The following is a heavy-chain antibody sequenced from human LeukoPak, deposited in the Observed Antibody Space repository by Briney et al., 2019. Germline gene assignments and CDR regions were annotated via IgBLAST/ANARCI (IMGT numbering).Heavy chain of an antibody. CDR3: ARGGDHSNYEADPVQNWFDP. V-gene: IGHV1-18*01. Sequence: ASVKVSCKASGYTFTSYGISWVRQAPGQGLEWMGWISAYNGNTNYAQKLQGRVTMTTDTSTSTAYMELRSLRSDDTAVYYCARGGDHSNYEADPVQNWFDPWGQGTLVTVSS. CDR1: GYTFTSYG. D-gene: IGHD4-11*01. J-gene: IGHJ5*02. CDR2: ISAYNGNT.